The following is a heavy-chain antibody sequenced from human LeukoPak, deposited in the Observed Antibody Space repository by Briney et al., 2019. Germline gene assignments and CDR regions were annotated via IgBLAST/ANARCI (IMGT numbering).Heavy chain of an antibody. J-gene: IGHJ4*02. Sequence: GASVKVSCKASGGTFSSYAISWVRQAPGQGLEWMGGIIPIFGTANYAQKFQGRVTITADESTSTAYMELSSLRSDDTAVYYCARVSHSSGWWWESDYWGQGTLVTVSS. CDR2: IIPIFGTA. V-gene: IGHV1-69*13. CDR1: GGTFSSYA. D-gene: IGHD6-19*01. CDR3: ARVSHSSGWWWESDY.